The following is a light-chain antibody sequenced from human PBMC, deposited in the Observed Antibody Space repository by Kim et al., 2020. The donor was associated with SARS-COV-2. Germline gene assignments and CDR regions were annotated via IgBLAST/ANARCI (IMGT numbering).Light chain of an antibody. CDR1: SSDVGASQY. Sequence: QSVLTQPASVSGSPGQSITISCTGTSSDVGASQYVSWYQQHPGKAPKLMIYHVGKRPSGVSNRFSGSKSGNTASLTISGLQAEDEADYYCSSYTNSGTYVFGTGTKVTVL. J-gene: IGLJ1*01. CDR2: HVG. V-gene: IGLV2-14*01. CDR3: SSYTNSGTYV.